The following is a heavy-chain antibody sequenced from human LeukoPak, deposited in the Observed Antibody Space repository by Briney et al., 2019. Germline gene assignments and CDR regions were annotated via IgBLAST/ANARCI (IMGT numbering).Heavy chain of an antibody. CDR1: GDSISTYY. D-gene: IGHD3-10*01. V-gene: IGHV4-59*08. Sequence: SETLSLTCTVSGDSISTYYWSWIRQPPGKGLEWIGYIYYSGSTTYNPSLKSRVTISVDTSKNHFSLKLSSVTAADTAVYYCARHVRVIMVRGTYYFDYWGQGTLVTVSS. J-gene: IGHJ4*02. CDR3: ARHVRVIMVRGTYYFDY. CDR2: IYYSGST.